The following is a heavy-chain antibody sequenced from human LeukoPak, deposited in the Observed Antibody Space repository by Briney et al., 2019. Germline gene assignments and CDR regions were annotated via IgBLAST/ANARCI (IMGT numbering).Heavy chain of an antibody. CDR2: IYYSGST. CDR1: GGSISSGGYY. J-gene: IGHJ5*02. Sequence: SETLSLTCTVSGGSISSGGYYWSWIRQHPGKGLEWIGYIYYSGSTYYNPSLKSRVTISVDTSKNQFSLKLSSVTAADTAVYYCARVGGSWFRIDPWGQGTLVTVSS. D-gene: IGHD2-15*01. CDR3: ARVGGSWFRIDP. V-gene: IGHV4-31*03.